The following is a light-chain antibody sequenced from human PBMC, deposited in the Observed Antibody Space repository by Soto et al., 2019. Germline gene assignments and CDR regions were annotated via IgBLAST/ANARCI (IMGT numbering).Light chain of an antibody. V-gene: IGLV2-18*01. CDR1: TSDVGDYEH. Sequence: QSVLTQPPSVSGSPRQSVTISCSVVTSDVGDYEHVSWYQLAPGTAPKLLISDVINRPSGVPDRFPGSRSGNTPSLTISGLQAEDEADYYCGLFTSSATWVFGGGTKLTVL. CDR3: GLFTSSATWV. CDR2: DVI. J-gene: IGLJ3*02.